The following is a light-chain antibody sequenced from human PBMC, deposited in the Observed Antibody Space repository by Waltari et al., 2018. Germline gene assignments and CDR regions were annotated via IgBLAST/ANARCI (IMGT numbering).Light chain of an antibody. CDR3: LQHKTYPHA. CDR2: AAS. Sequence: DIQMTQSPSVMYASVGDRVTITCRASQDINVFAGWFQQRPGEAPRRLIYAASTLQIGVPSRFSGSGYVTEFTLTISSLQPEDFATYYCLQHKTYPHAFGQGTRVEIK. V-gene: IGKV1-17*03. CDR1: QDINVF. J-gene: IGKJ2*01.